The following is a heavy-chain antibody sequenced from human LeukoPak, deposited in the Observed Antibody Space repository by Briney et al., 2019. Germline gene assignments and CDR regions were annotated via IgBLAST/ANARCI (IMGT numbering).Heavy chain of an antibody. CDR2: ISGGRGST. J-gene: IGHJ6*02. Sequence: GGSLRLSCAASGFSFSSYAMSWVRQAPGKGLEWVSSISGGRGSTYYADSVKGRFSISRDKSKNTLSVQMNSLRAEDTAVYYCAEGQGYDYYYGMDVWGQGTTVTVSS. CDR3: AEGQGYDYYYGMDV. D-gene: IGHD2-2*01. V-gene: IGHV3-23*01. CDR1: GFSFSSYA.